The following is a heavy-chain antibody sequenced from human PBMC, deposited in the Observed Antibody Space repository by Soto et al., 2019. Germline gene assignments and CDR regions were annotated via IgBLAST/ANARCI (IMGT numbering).Heavy chain of an antibody. J-gene: IGHJ6*02. D-gene: IGHD2-15*01. Sequence: QVQLVESGGGVVQPGRSLTLSCAASGFTFSTYAMHWVRQAPGKGLEWVAVISYDGTNNYYAGSVKGRFTISRGNSRDTLFLQMNSMRADDTAVYYCARDQKAGYCSGGSGYYYYGMDVWGQGTTVTVSS. V-gene: IGHV3-30*04. CDR3: ARDQKAGYCSGGSGYYYYGMDV. CDR2: ISYDGTNN. CDR1: GFTFSTYA.